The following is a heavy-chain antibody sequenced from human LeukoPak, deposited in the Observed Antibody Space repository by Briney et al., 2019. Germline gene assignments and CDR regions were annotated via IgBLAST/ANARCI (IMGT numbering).Heavy chain of an antibody. CDR1: GGTFSSYA. J-gene: IGHJ5*02. CDR2: IIPILGIA. CDR3: AREVDIVAYNWFDP. V-gene: IGHV1-69*04. Sequence: RASVKVSCKAPGGTFSSYAISWVRHAPGQGLEWMGRIIPILGIANYAQKFQGRVTITADKSTSTAYMELSSLRSEDTAVYYCAREVDIVAYNWFDPWGQGTLVTVSS. D-gene: IGHD5-12*01.